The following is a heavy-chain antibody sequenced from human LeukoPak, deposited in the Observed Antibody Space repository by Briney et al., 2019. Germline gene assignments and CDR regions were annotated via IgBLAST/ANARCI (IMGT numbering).Heavy chain of an antibody. V-gene: IGHV3-30-3*01. CDR3: ARDLGYASETNYGMDV. J-gene: IGHJ6*02. CDR2: ISYDESNK. CDR1: GFIFSSYP. Sequence: GRSLRLSCAPSGFIFSSYPMHWVRQAPGKGLEWVAVISYDESNKYYADSVKGRFTISRDNSKNTLYLQMNSLRAEDTAVYYCARDLGYASETNYGMDVWGQGTTVTVFS. D-gene: IGHD3-10*01.